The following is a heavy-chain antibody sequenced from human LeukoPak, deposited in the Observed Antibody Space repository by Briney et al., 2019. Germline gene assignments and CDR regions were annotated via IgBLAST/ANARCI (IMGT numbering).Heavy chain of an antibody. D-gene: IGHD6-6*01. CDR2: INHSGDT. J-gene: IGHJ4*02. V-gene: IGHV4-34*01. CDR1: GASFSDYY. CDR3: ARVPKIASRPCDQ. Sequence: SETLSLTCAVYGASFSDYYWTWIRQSPGKGPDWIGEINHSGDTNYNPSLKSRVTIIVDTPKKQFSLKLSTVTAADTAVYYCARVPKIASRPCDQWGQGTLVTVSS.